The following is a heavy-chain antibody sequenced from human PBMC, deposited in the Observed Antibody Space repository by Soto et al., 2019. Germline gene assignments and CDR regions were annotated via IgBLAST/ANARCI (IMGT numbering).Heavy chain of an antibody. D-gene: IGHD3-22*01. CDR3: ARHIGDDYDNKGYPYFDY. CDR1: GYIFTSYW. CDR2: IYPGDSDI. V-gene: IGHV5-51*01. J-gene: IGHJ4*02. Sequence: PGESLKISCKGSGYIFTSYWIAWVRQVPGKGLELMGVIYPGDSDIRYSPSFQGQVTISADKSISTAYLQWSSLKASDSAMYYCARHIGDDYDNKGYPYFDYWGQGNRVPVSS.